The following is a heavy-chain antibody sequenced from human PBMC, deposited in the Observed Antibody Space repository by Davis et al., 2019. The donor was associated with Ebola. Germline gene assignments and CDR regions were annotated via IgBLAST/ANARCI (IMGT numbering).Heavy chain of an antibody. Sequence: ASVKVSCKASGFTFIDYYMHWVRQAPGQGPEWMGWISLNSGSTKYSYKFQGRVTLTRDTSISTAYMELSSLTSEDTAVYYCTRGLRYSYWGQGTLVTVSS. CDR3: TRGLRYSY. CDR1: GFTFIDYY. J-gene: IGHJ4*02. V-gene: IGHV1-2*02. D-gene: IGHD2-15*01. CDR2: ISLNSGST.